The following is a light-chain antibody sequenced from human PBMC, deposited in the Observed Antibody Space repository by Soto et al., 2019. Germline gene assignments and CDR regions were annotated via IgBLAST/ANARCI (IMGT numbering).Light chain of an antibody. CDR3: QPRSNWPPIT. J-gene: IGKJ5*01. Sequence: EIVLTQSPATLSLSPGERATLSCRASQSVSSYLAWYQQKPGQAPRLLIYDASNRATGIPARFSGSGSGTEFNLTISRLEPEDFAVSYCQPRSNWPPITFGQGTRLEIK. CDR1: QSVSSY. V-gene: IGKV3-11*01. CDR2: DAS.